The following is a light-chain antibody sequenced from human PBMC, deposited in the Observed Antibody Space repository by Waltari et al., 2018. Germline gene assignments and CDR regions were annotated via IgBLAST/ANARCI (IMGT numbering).Light chain of an antibody. J-gene: IGKJ1*01. Sequence: DIQMAPSPSTLSASVGDRVTITCRASQSVGPWLAWYQQKPGKAPKLLIYKASDLQSGVSSRFSGSGSGTEFVLTINSLQPDDVAIYYCQHYNGFPWTFGQGSKVEIK. V-gene: IGKV1-5*03. CDR3: QHYNGFPWT. CDR1: QSVGPW. CDR2: KAS.